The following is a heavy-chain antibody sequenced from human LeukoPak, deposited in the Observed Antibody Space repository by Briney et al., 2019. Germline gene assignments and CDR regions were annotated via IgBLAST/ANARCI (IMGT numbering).Heavy chain of an antibody. V-gene: IGHV3-74*01. CDR2: INTDGTAT. Sequence: GGSLRLSCAASGFTFSSYWMHWVRQAPGKGLVWVSRINTDGTATSYADSVKGRFTISRDNAKNPLYLQMNSLRAEDTAVYYCTRDLYTFNPWGQGTLVTVSS. CDR3: TRDLYTFNP. D-gene: IGHD3-16*01. CDR1: GFTFSSYW. J-gene: IGHJ5*02.